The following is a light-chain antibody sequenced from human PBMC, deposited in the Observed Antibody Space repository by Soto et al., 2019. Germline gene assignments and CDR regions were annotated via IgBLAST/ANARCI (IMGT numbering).Light chain of an antibody. CDR2: FDL. CDR3: QVWDTRSESV. J-gene: IGLJ1*01. Sequence: SYELTQPPSVSVAPGKTARITCGGDNLGKTNVHWYQVKPGQAPLLVMSFDLERPSGIPERFSGSTSGSTATLTISRVEAGDEADYYCQVWDTRSESVFGTGTKLTVL. V-gene: IGLV3-21*04. CDR1: NLGKTN.